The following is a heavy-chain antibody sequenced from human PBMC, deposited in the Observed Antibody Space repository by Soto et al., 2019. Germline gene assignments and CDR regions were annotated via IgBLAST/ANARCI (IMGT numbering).Heavy chain of an antibody. J-gene: IGHJ3*02. Sequence: SVKVSCKASGGTFSSYAISWVRQAPGQGLEWMGGIIPIFGTANYAQKFQGRVTITADESASTAYMELSSLRSEDTAVYYCASIIVGAPSHAFDIWGPLKMVTVTS. CDR3: ASIIVGAPSHAFDI. D-gene: IGHD1-26*01. CDR1: GGTFSSYA. V-gene: IGHV1-69*13. CDR2: IIPIFGTA.